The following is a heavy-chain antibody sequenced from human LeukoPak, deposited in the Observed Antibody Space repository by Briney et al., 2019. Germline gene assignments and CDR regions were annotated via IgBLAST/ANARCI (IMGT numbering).Heavy chain of an antibody. CDR3: AKEGLYYYDSSGYVGWFDY. J-gene: IGHJ4*02. D-gene: IGHD3-22*01. CDR2: ISGSGGST. CDR1: GFTFSRHA. V-gene: IGHV3-23*01. Sequence: GGSLRLSCAPSGFTFSRHAMSWVRQAPGKGLEWVSAISGSGGSTYYADSVKGWFTIYRDNSKNTLYLQMNSLRAEDTAVYYCAKEGLYYYDSSGYVGWFDYWGQGTLVTVSS.